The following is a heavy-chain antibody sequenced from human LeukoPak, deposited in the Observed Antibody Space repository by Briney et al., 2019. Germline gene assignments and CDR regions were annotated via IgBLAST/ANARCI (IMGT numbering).Heavy chain of an antibody. CDR3: ARHVEIAVAGPIDY. CDR1: GGSVSSYY. CDR2: IYYIGIT. Sequence: PSETLSLTCTVSGGSVSSYYWSWIRQPPGKGLEYIGYIYYIGITNYNPSLKSRVTISVDTSKNQFSLKLSSVTAADTAVYYCARHVEIAVAGPIDYWGQGTLVTVSS. J-gene: IGHJ4*02. D-gene: IGHD6-19*01. V-gene: IGHV4-59*08.